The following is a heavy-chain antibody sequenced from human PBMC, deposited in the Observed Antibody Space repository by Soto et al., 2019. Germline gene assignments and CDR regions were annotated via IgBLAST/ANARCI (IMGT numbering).Heavy chain of an antibody. J-gene: IGHJ4*02. Sequence: GGSLRLSCAASGFTFSSYAMSWVRQAPGKGLEWVSAISGSGGSTYYADSVKGRFTISRDNSKNTLYLQMNSLRAEDTAVYYCAKQSGVDYYDSSGYYLPPVKGEFDYWGQGTLVTVSS. CDR3: AKQSGVDYYDSSGYYLPPVKGEFDY. D-gene: IGHD3-22*01. CDR1: GFTFSSYA. CDR2: ISGSGGST. V-gene: IGHV3-23*01.